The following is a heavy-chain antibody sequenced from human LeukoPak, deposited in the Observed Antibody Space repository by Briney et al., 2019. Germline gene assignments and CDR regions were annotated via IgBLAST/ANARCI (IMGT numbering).Heavy chain of an antibody. CDR1: GYTFTSYY. CDR2: INPSGGST. Sequence: ASVKVSCKASGYTFTSYYMHWVRQAPGQGLEWMGIINPSGGSTSYAQKFQGRVTMTRDMSTSTVYMELSSLRSEDTAVYYCARGQYYYGSGSNYYYMDVWGKGTTVTISS. D-gene: IGHD3-10*01. V-gene: IGHV1-46*01. J-gene: IGHJ6*03. CDR3: ARGQYYYGSGSNYYYMDV.